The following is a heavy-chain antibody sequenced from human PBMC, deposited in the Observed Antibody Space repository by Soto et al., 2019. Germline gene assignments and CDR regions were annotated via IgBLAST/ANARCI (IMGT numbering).Heavy chain of an antibody. CDR2: INHRGST. J-gene: IGHJ3*02. Sequence: QVQLQQWGAGLLKPSETLSLTCAVYGGSFRGYYWSWIRQPPGKGLEWIGEINHRGSTNYNTSLKSRVNISVDTAKNQFSLKLSSVTAADTAVYYCARITIFGVVTLFDIWGQGTMVTVSS. CDR1: GGSFRGYY. D-gene: IGHD3-3*01. CDR3: ARITIFGVVTLFDI. V-gene: IGHV4-34*01.